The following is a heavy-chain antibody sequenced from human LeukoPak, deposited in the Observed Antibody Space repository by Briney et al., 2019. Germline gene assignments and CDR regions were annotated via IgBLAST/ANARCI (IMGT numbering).Heavy chain of an antibody. D-gene: IGHD5-18*01. CDR1: GFTFSSYE. Sequence: PGGSLRLSCAASGFTFSSYEMNRVRQAPGKGLEWVSYISSSGSTIYYADSVKGRFTISRDNAKNSLYLQMNSLRAEDTAVYYCARDQTAYYYYGMDVWGQGTTVTVSS. V-gene: IGHV3-48*03. CDR3: ARDQTAYYYYGMDV. J-gene: IGHJ6*02. CDR2: ISSSGSTI.